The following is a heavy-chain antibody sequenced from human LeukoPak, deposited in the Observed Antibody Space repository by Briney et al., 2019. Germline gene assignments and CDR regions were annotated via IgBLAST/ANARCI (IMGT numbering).Heavy chain of an antibody. Sequence: GGSLRLFCAASGFTFSSYAMSWVRQAPGKGLEWVSAISGSGGSTYYADSVKGRFTISRDNSKNTLYLQMNSLRAEDTAVYYCAKLMVRGVIQDYWGQGTLVTVSS. D-gene: IGHD3-10*01. CDR2: ISGSGGST. CDR3: AKLMVRGVIQDY. CDR1: GFTFSSYA. J-gene: IGHJ4*02. V-gene: IGHV3-23*01.